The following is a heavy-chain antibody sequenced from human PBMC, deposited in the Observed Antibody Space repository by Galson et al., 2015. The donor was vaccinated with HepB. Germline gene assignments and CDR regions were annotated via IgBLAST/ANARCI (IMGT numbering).Heavy chain of an antibody. Sequence: WIGSIYYSGSTYYNPSLKSRVTISVDTSKNQFSLKLSSVTAADTAVYYCARHLPGLEWLFVYFDYWGQGTLVTVSS. D-gene: IGHD3-3*01. CDR2: IYYSGST. V-gene: IGHV4-39*01. CDR3: ARHLPGLEWLFVYFDY. J-gene: IGHJ4*02.